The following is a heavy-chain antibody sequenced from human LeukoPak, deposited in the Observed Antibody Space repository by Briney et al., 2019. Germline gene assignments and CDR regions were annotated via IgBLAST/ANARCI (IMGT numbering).Heavy chain of an antibody. CDR3: AKDERNWNYNLASQTYD. CDR2: ISGSGVST. Sequence: GGSLRLSCAASGFRFSSYAMSWVRQAPGKGLEWVSAISGSGVSTYYADSVKGRFTVSRDNSKNTLYLQMGSLRAEDTAVYYCAKDERNWNYNLASQTYDWGQGTLVTVSS. CDR1: GFRFSSYA. J-gene: IGHJ4*02. V-gene: IGHV3-23*01. D-gene: IGHD1-7*01.